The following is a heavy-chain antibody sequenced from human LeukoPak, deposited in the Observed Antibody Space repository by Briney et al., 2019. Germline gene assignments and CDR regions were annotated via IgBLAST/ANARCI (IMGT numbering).Heavy chain of an antibody. Sequence: GGSLRLSCAASGFTFSSYAMSWVRQAPGKGLEWVSAISGSGGSTYYADSVKGRFTISRDNSKNTLYLQMNSLRAEDTAVYYCATDRDRMIRLDYWGQGTLVTVSS. V-gene: IGHV3-23*01. CDR3: ATDRDRMIRLDY. CDR1: GFTFSSYA. CDR2: ISGSGGST. D-gene: IGHD3-22*01. J-gene: IGHJ4*02.